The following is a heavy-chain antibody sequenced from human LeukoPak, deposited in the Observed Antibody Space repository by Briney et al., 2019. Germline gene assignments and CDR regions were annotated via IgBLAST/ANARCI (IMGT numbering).Heavy chain of an antibody. Sequence: PGGSLRLSCAASGFSFSNAWMSWVRQVPGTGLEWVGRIKRQSDGATTQYAAPVKDRFTISRDNSKKTLYLQMNNLKTEDTAVYYCTTKYYDSGSDIDVWGKGTTVTVSS. CDR1: GFSFSNAW. CDR3: TTKYYDSGSDIDV. CDR2: IKRQSDGATT. V-gene: IGHV3-15*01. D-gene: IGHD3-22*01. J-gene: IGHJ6*03.